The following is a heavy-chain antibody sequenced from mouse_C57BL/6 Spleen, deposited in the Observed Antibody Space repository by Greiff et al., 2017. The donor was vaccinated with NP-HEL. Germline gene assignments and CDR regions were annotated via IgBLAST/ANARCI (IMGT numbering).Heavy chain of an antibody. V-gene: IGHV1-42*01. CDR3: AVIYYDYDEFAY. Sequence: VQLKESGPELVKPGASVKISCKASGYSFTGYYMNWVKQSPEKSLEWIGEINPSTGGTNYNQKFKDKATLTVDKSSSTAYMQLKILTSEDSAVYYCAVIYYDYDEFAYWGQGTLVTVSA. CDR1: GYSFTGYY. J-gene: IGHJ3*01. CDR2: INPSTGGT. D-gene: IGHD2-4*01.